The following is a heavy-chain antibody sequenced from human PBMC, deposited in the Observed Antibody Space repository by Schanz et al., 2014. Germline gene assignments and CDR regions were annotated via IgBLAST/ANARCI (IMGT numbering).Heavy chain of an antibody. CDR1: GFTFSNFA. CDR2: ISYDGSHK. J-gene: IGHJ4*02. V-gene: IGHV3-30*04. Sequence: QVQLVESGGGVVQPGRSLRLSCAASGFTFSNFAIHWVRQAPGKGLEWVAVISYDGSHKDYADSVKGRFTISRDNSENTLFLEMNSLRVEDTAVYYCVSGYTSGFWGQGTLVTVSS. D-gene: IGHD6-25*01. CDR3: VSGYTSGF.